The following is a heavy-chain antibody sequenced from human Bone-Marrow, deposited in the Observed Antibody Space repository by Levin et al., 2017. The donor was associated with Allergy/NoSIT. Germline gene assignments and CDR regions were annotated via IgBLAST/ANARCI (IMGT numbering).Heavy chain of an antibody. Sequence: GGSLRLSCVASGFTFSSFAMSWLRQAPGKGPEWVSGISGSGGSTFYADSVKGRFTISRDNSKTTLYLHMNSLSAEDTAVYYCAKRNTYYDILTGSIDVKVAAPDTDFWGQGTLVTVSS. J-gene: IGHJ4*02. CDR1: GFTFSSFA. V-gene: IGHV3-23*01. CDR2: ISGSGGST. D-gene: IGHD3-9*01. CDR3: AKRNTYYDILTGSIDVKVAAPDTDF.